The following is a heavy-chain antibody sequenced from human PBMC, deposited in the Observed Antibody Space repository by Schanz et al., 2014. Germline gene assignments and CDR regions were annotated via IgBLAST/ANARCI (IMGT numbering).Heavy chain of an antibody. J-gene: IGHJ2*01. V-gene: IGHV3-23*01. CDR2: IGVDGTTT. CDR1: GFTFSSYA. Sequence: EVQLLESGGGLVQPGGSLRLSCAASGFTFSSYAMSWVRQAPGKGLEWVSVIGVDGTTTYYADSVKGRFTISRDNSKNTLYLQMNSLRAEDTAIYYCAKDAPYPFDLWGRGTLITVSS. CDR3: AKDAPYPFDL.